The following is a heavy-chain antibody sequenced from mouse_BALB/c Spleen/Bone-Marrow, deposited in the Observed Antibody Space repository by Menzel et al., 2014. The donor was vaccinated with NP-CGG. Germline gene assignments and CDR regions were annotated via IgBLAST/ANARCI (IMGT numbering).Heavy chain of an antibody. CDR3: ARDSDYGNCWYFDV. D-gene: IGHD2-1*01. CDR2: ISNKAKGFTT. V-gene: IGHV7-3*02. Sequence: EATLMEPGGGLVQPGGSLRLPCATSGFTSTDYYMSWVRPPPGTALEWLGFISNKAKGFTTEYSATVKGRFTIARENSQSNLYLQMNNLRAEESATYYCARDSDYGNCWYFDVWGAGTTVTVSS. J-gene: IGHJ1*01. CDR1: GFTSTDYY.